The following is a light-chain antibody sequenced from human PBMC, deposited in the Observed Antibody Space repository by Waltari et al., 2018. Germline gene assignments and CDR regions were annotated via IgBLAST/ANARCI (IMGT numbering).Light chain of an antibody. V-gene: IGKV3-20*01. Sequence: ELVLTQSPGTLSLSPGERATLSCRASQSVSRALAWYQQKPGQAPRLLIYAASTRATGVPDRFSGSGSGTDFSLTISRLDPEDFAVYYCQHYVNVPVTFGQGTKVEI. J-gene: IGKJ1*01. CDR1: QSVSRA. CDR2: AAS. CDR3: QHYVNVPVT.